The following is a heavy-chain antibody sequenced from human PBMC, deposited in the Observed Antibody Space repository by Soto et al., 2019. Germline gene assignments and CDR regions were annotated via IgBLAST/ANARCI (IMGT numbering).Heavy chain of an antibody. J-gene: IGHJ3*02. CDR2: IYPGDSDT. V-gene: IGHV5-51*01. D-gene: IGHD3-10*01. CDR3: GRSYYSGILDAFHM. CDR1: GYTFTNYW. Sequence: GESLKISCXGSGYTFTNYWIGWVRQMPGKGLEWMGIIYPGDSDTRYSPSFQGQVTISADKSISTAYLQWSSLKALDTAMYYCGRSYYSGILDAFHMWGQGTMVTVSS.